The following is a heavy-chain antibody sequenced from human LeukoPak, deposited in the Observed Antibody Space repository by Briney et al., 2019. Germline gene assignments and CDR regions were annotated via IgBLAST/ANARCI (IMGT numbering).Heavy chain of an antibody. D-gene: IGHD4-17*01. CDR2: VGSSSSYI. CDR1: GFTLSSYA. J-gene: IGHJ4*02. V-gene: IGHV3-21*06. Sequence: GGSLRLSCAASGFTLSSYALNWVRQAPGKGLEWVSSVGSSSSYIYYAESVKGRFTSFRDNAKSSVYLQMNSLRAEDTAVYYCARDRGDYSLDYWGQGTLVTVSS. CDR3: ARDRGDYSLDY.